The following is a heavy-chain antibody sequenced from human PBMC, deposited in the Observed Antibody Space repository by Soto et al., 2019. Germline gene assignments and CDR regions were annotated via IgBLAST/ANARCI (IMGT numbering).Heavy chain of an antibody. Sequence: PSETLSLTCAVYGGSFSGYYWSWIRQPPGKGLEWIGEINHSGSTNYNPSLKSRVTISVDTSKNQFSLKLSSVTAADTAVYYCARGRSRDSSGYYYDVRLAFDIWGQGTMVTVSS. V-gene: IGHV4-34*01. CDR2: INHSGST. CDR1: GGSFSGYY. D-gene: IGHD3-22*01. CDR3: ARGRSRDSSGYYYDVRLAFDI. J-gene: IGHJ3*02.